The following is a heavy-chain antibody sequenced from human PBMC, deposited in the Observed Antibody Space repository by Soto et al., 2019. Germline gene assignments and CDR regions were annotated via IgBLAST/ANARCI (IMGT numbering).Heavy chain of an antibody. CDR2: IYPGDSDT. CDR3: ARHYYDGNGYYPEA. Sequence: GESLKISCKGSGYGFPTYWIGWLRQMPGKGLEWMGIIYPGDSDTRYSPSFQGQVTISADKSLSTAYLQWRSLKASDSAIYYCARHYYDGNGYYPEAWGQGTLVTVPQ. J-gene: IGHJ5*02. V-gene: IGHV5-51*01. CDR1: GYGFPTYW. D-gene: IGHD3-22*01.